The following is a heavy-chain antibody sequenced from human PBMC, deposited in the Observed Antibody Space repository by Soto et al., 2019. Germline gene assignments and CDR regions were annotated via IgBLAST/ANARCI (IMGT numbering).Heavy chain of an antibody. CDR1: GGSFSGYY. CDR3: ASLGLIAAAVDY. Sequence: QVQLQQWGAGLLKPSETLSLTCAVYGGSFSGYYWSWIRQPPGKGLEWIGEINHSGSTNYNPSLTRRXXIXVXXSKTQFSLKLSSVTAADTAVYYCASLGLIAAAVDYWGQGTLVTVSS. D-gene: IGHD6-13*01. J-gene: IGHJ4*02. V-gene: IGHV4-34*01. CDR2: INHSGST.